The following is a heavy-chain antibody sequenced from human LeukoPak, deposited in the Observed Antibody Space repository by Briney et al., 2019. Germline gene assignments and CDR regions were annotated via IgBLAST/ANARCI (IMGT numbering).Heavy chain of an antibody. V-gene: IGHV1-8*01. D-gene: IGHD6-13*01. CDR3: AYLGASSSWYNYYGMDV. CDR2: MNPNSGNT. J-gene: IGHJ6*02. Sequence: ASVKVSCKASGYTFTSYDINWVRQATGQGLEWMGWMNPNSGNTGCAQKFQGRVTMTRNTSISTAYMELSSLRSEDTAVYYCAYLGASSSWYNYYGMDVWGQGTTVTVSS. CDR1: GYTFTSYD.